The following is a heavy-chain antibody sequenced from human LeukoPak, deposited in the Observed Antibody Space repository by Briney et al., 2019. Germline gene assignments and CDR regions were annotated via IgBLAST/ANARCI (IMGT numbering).Heavy chain of an antibody. D-gene: IGHD6-13*01. CDR3: ARVGQQLVSWFDP. J-gene: IGHJ5*02. Sequence: SETLSLTCAVYGGSFSGYYWSWIRQPPGKGLEWIGEIHHSGGTNYNPSLKSRVNMSVDTSQSQFSLKLSSVTAADTAVYYCARVGQQLVSWFDPWGQGTLVTVSS. CDR1: GGSFSGYY. CDR2: IHHSGGT. V-gene: IGHV4-34*01.